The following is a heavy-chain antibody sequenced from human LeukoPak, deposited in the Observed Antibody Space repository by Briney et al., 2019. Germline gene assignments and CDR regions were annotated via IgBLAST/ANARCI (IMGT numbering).Heavy chain of an antibody. CDR1: GYSFPNYW. CDR2: IYPGDSDT. CDR3: ARSRAEKVPVWGSYRHHDAFDL. Sequence: GESLKISCKGSGYSFPNYWIGWVRQMPGKGLEWMGIIYPGDSDTTYKPSFQGHITVSADMSISTAYLQWSSPKASDTAMYYCARSRAEKVPVWGSYRHHDAFDLWGQGTRVTVSS. V-gene: IGHV5-51*01. J-gene: IGHJ3*01. D-gene: IGHD3-16*02.